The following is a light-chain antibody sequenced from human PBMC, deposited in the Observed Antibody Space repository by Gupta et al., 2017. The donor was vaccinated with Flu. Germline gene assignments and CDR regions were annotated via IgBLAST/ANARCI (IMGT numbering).Light chain of an antibody. V-gene: IGKV1-9*01. CDR1: QGISSY. CDR2: SAA. Sequence: GDRVTITCRASQGISSYLALYHQKPGKAPKLMIYSAATLQTVVPSRCSGSGSVTKFTLTISGLQPEDFATYFCQQLTSYPRTFGQGTKLEI. CDR3: QQLTSYPRT. J-gene: IGKJ2*01.